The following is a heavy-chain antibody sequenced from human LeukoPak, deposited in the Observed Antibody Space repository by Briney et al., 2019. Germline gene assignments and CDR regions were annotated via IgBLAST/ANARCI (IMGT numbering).Heavy chain of an antibody. CDR3: ATHYDYVWGSYRSAGY. CDR2: IIPIFGTA. V-gene: IGHV1-69*13. Sequence: GASVKVSCKASGGTFISYGISWVQQAPGQGLEWMGGIIPIFGTANYAQKFQDRVTIIADESTSTAYMELSSLRSEDTAVYYCATHYDYVWGSYRSAGYWGQGTLVTVSS. D-gene: IGHD3-16*02. J-gene: IGHJ4*02. CDR1: GGTFISYG.